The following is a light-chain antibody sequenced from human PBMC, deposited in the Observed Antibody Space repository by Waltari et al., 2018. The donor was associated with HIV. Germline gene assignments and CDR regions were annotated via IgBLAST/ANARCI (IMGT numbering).Light chain of an antibody. V-gene: IGLV2-8*01. CDR2: DVI. Sequence: QSALTQPPSASGSPGQSVTLSCTGTSSDVGGSNYVSWHQQNPGKAPKLMFYDVIKRPSGVPDRFSGSKSGNTASLTVSGLQPEDEADYYCSSHAGSKVVFGGGTRLTVL. CDR3: SSHAGSKVV. J-gene: IGLJ2*01. CDR1: SSDVGGSNY.